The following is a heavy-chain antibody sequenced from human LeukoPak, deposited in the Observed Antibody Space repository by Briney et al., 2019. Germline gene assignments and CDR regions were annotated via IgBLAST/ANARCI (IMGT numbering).Heavy chain of an antibody. CDR3: ARIEGPSRAFDI. D-gene: IGHD5-24*01. CDR2: IIPIFGTA. J-gene: IGHJ3*02. V-gene: IGHV1-69*05. Sequence: SVKVSCKASGGTFSSYAISWVRQAPGQGLGWMGGIIPIFGTANYAQKFQGRVTITTDESTSTAYMELSSLRSEDTAVYYCARIEGPSRAFDIWGQGTMVTVSS. CDR1: GGTFSSYA.